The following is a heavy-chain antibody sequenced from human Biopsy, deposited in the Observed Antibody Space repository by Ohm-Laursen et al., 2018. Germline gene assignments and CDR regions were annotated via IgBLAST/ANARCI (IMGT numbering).Heavy chain of an antibody. CDR1: GGTFTRYA. CDR3: ARTLVDCTSGTCYDVGDGMDV. Sequence: SSVKVSCKASGGTFTRYAMHWVRQAPGQGLEWMGRIISVNDIANYAQKFQGRVTITADKSTSTAYMELRNLRSEDTTVYYCARTLVDCTSGTCYDVGDGMDVWGQGTTVIVSS. J-gene: IGHJ6*02. V-gene: IGHV1-69*04. CDR2: IISVNDIA. D-gene: IGHD2-15*01.